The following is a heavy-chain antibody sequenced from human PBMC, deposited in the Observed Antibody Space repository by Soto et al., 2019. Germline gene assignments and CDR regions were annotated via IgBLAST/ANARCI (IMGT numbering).Heavy chain of an antibody. V-gene: IGHV3-23*01. J-gene: IGHJ6*02. D-gene: IGHD1-7*01. CDR3: AKDLWNYGGYGMDV. CDR1: GFTFSSYA. Sequence: TGGSLRLSCAASGFTFSSYAMSWVRQAPGKGLEWVSAISGSGGSTYYADSVKGRFTISRDNSKNTLYLQMNSLRAEDTAVYYCAKDLWNYGGYGMDVWGQGTTVTVSS. CDR2: ISGSGGST.